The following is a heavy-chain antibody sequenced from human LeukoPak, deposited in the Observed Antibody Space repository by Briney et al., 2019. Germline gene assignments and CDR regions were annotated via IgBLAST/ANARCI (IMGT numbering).Heavy chain of an antibody. V-gene: IGHV1-69*04. CDR2: IIPVVGIA. Sequence: SVKVSCTASGGTFTRYAISWVRQAPGQGPEWMGTIIPVVGIANYAQSFQGRVTITADKSTSTAYMELSSLRSEHTAVYYCARSPADRPLDYFDYWGQGTLVTVSS. CDR1: GGTFTRYA. CDR3: ARSPADRPLDYFDY. J-gene: IGHJ4*02.